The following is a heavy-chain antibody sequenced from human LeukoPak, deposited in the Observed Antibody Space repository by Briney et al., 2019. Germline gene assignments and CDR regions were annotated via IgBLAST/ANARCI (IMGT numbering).Heavy chain of an antibody. Sequence: GGSLRLSCAASGFTFSSSAMSWVRQAPGKGLEWVSGISGSGSSTYNADSVKGRFTISRDNSKDTLHLQMNSLRAEDTAVYYCAKVSRSYYGDYWGQGTLVTVSS. CDR2: ISGSGSST. J-gene: IGHJ4*02. V-gene: IGHV3-23*01. D-gene: IGHD1-26*01. CDR3: AKVSRSYYGDY. CDR1: GFTFSSSA.